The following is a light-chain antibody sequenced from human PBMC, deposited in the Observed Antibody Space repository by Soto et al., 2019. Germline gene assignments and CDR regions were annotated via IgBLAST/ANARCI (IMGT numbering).Light chain of an antibody. Sequence: QSALTQPASVSGSPGQSITISCTGTSSDVGGHNYVSWYQQHPGKAPKLIIYDVSDRPSGVSNRLSGSKSGNTASLTISGLQAEDEADYYCSSILVFGGGTKLTVL. CDR1: SSDVGGHNY. CDR3: SSILV. V-gene: IGLV2-14*01. J-gene: IGLJ3*02. CDR2: DVS.